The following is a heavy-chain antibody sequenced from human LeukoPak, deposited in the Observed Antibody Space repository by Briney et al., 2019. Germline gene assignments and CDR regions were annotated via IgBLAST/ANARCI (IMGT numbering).Heavy chain of an antibody. Sequence: SETLSLTCTVSGGSIGSYYWSWIRQPPGKGLEWIGYIYYSGSTNYNPSLKSRVTISVDTSKNQFSLKLSSVTAADTAVYYCARMGSGWFPDAFDIWGQGTKVTVSS. CDR3: ARMGSGWFPDAFDI. V-gene: IGHV4-59*01. D-gene: IGHD6-19*01. J-gene: IGHJ3*02. CDR1: GGSIGSYY. CDR2: IYYSGST.